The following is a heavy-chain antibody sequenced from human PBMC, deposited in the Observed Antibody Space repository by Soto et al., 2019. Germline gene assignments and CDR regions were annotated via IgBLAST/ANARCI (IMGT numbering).Heavy chain of an antibody. CDR3: ARDLYYYGSGSGYFDY. Sequence: SGGSLRLSCAASGFTFSSYAMSWVRQAPGKGLEWVSAISGSGGSTYYADSVKGRFTISRDNSKNTLYLQMNSLRAEDTAVYYCARDLYYYGSGSGYFDYWGQGTPVTVSS. CDR2: ISGSGGST. D-gene: IGHD3-10*01. CDR1: GFTFSSYA. J-gene: IGHJ4*02. V-gene: IGHV3-23*01.